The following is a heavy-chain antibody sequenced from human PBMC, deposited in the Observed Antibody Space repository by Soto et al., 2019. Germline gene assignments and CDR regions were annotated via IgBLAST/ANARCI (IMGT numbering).Heavy chain of an antibody. CDR2: INPSGGST. J-gene: IGHJ5*02. CDR1: GYTFTSYY. V-gene: IGHV1-46*01. CDR3: ARDKIYCGGDCNNWFDP. D-gene: IGHD2-21*02. Sequence: GASVKVSCKASGYTFTSYYMHWVRQAPGQGLEWMGIINPSGGSTSYAQKFQGRVTMTRDTSTSTVYMELSSLRSEDTAVYYCARDKIYCGGDCNNWFDPWGQGTLVTVSS.